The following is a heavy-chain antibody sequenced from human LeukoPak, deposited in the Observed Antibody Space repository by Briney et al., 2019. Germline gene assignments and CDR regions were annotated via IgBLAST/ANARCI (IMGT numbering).Heavy chain of an antibody. CDR1: AGSISTYS. CDR2: IYTSGST. Sequence: SEPLSLTCTVSAGSISTYSWSWIRQPAGKGLEWIGRIYTSGSTNYDPSLKRRVTMSLDTSKNQFSLKLSSVTAADTAAYFCARYCSGGSCYQSFDCWGQGTLVTVSS. V-gene: IGHV4-4*07. D-gene: IGHD2-15*01. J-gene: IGHJ4*02. CDR3: ARYCSGGSCYQSFDC.